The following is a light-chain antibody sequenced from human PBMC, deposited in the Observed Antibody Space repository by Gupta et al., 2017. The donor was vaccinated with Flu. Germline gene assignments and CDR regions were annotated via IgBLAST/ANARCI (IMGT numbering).Light chain of an antibody. Sequence: YGNINRPSGVPDRFSGSKSGTSASLAITGLQAEDEADYYCQSYDTSLTTLVFGRGTRVTVL. CDR3: QSYDTSLTTLV. CDR2: GNI. V-gene: IGLV1-40*01. J-gene: IGLJ2*01.